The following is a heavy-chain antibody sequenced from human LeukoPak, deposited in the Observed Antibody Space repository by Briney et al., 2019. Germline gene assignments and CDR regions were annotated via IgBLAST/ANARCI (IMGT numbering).Heavy chain of an antibody. CDR1: GYTFTDYY. CDR3: ASITMIVVVITLGYYGMDV. V-gene: IGHV1-2*04. D-gene: IGHD3-22*01. CDR2: INPNSGGT. J-gene: IGHJ6*02. Sequence: ASVKVSCKASGYTFTDYYMHWVRQAPGQGLEWMGWINPNSGGTNYAQKLQGWVTMTRDTSISTAYMELSRLRSDDTAVYYCASITMIVVVITLGYYGMDVWGQGTTVTVSS.